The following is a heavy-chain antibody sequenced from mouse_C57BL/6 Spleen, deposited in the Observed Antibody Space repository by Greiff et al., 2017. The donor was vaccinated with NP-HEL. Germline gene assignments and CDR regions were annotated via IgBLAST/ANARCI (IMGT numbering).Heavy chain of an antibody. Sequence: QVQLQQSGAELMKPGASVKLSCKATGYTFTGYWIEWVKQRPGHGLEWIGEILPGSGSTNYNEKFKGKATFTADTSSNTAYMQLSSLTTEDSAIYYCASQGGGRYYGSRGAYWGQGTLVTVSA. CDR3: ASQGGGRYYGSRGAY. J-gene: IGHJ3*01. D-gene: IGHD1-1*01. CDR2: ILPGSGST. V-gene: IGHV1-9*01. CDR1: GYTFTGYW.